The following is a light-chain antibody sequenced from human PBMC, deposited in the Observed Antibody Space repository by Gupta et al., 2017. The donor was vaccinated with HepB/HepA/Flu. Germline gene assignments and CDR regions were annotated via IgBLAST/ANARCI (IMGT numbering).Light chain of an antibody. CDR2: GEN. V-gene: IGLV3-19*01. Sequence: SSELTQDPTVSVALGQTVRITCPGDRLRSSYVSWYQQKPGQDPILLIFGENNRHSGIPDRFSGSRSENTASLTITGAQAEDEADYYCNSHDSSGDHLLFGPGTRVTVL. CDR1: RLRSSY. CDR3: NSHDSSGDHLL. J-gene: IGLJ1*01.